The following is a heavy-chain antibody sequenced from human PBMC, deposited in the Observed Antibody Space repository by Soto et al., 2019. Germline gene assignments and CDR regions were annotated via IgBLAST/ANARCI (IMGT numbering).Heavy chain of an antibody. V-gene: IGHV3-30*18. CDR2: ISYDGSNK. CDR3: AKVSSIADYSYYYYGMDV. Sequence: GGSLRLSCAASGFTFSSYGMHWVRQAPGKGLEWVAAISYDGSNKYYADSVKGRFTISRDNSKNTLYLQMNSLRAEDTAVYYCAKVSSIADYSYYYYGMDVWGQGTTVTISS. CDR1: GFTFSSYG. D-gene: IGHD6-6*01. J-gene: IGHJ6*02.